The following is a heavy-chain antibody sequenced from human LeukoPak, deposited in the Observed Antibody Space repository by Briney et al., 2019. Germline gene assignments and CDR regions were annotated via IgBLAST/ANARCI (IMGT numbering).Heavy chain of an antibody. J-gene: IGHJ4*02. D-gene: IGHD6-6*01. CDR2: VFYSGNS. CDR3: ARSLFRIAARPHFDY. V-gene: IGHV4-39*02. Sequence: SETLSLTCTVSGDSLNSSTYYWGWVRQPPGKGLDYIGSVFYSGNSYYNPTLKGRVTLSIDTSKNHFSLRLRSVTAADTAVYSCARSLFRIAARPHFDYWGRGTLVTVSS. CDR1: GDSLNSSTYY.